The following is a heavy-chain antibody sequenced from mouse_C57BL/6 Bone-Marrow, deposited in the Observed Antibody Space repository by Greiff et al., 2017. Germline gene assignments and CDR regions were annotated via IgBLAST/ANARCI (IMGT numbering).Heavy chain of an antibody. CDR2: INPGSGGT. CDR3: ARPRLDY. J-gene: IGHJ2*01. V-gene: IGHV1-54*01. CDR1: GYAFTNYL. Sequence: VQLQQSGAELVRPGTSVKVSCKASGYAFTNYLIEWVKQRPGQGLEWIGVINPGSGGTNYNEQFKGKATLTADKSSSTAYMQLSSLTSEDSAVYCCARPRLDYWGKGTTLTVSS.